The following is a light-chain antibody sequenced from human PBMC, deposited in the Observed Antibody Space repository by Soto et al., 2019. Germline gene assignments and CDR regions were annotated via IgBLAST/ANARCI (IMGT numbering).Light chain of an antibody. V-gene: IGKV1-5*03. CDR1: HYVSSS. CDR2: KTS. CDR3: QQYNTYPWT. Sequence: DIQMTQSPSTLSASIGDRVTVTCRASHYVSSSLAWYQQKPGKAPKLLIYKTSILESGVQSRFSGSASGTEFTLTISSQQPDDFSTYWCQQYNTYPWTFGQGTKVEIK. J-gene: IGKJ1*01.